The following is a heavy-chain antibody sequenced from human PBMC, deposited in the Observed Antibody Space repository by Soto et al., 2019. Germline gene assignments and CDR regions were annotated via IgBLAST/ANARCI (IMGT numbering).Heavy chain of an antibody. V-gene: IGHV4-30-2*01. CDR2: IYHTGNT. CDR1: GASVASGGYS. J-gene: IGHJ5*02. Sequence: QVQLQESGSRLVMPSQTLSLSCAVSGASVASGGYSWSWIRQPPGKGLEWIGYIYHTGNTYYTPSLKSRVTISVDRSKNQFSLKLDSVTAADTAVYFCARMATGRYYGSGISMGFDPWGQGTLVTVSS. D-gene: IGHD3-10*01. CDR3: ARMATGRYYGSGISMGFDP.